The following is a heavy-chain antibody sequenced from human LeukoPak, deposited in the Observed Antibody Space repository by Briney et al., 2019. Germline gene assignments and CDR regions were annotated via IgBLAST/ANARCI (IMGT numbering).Heavy chain of an antibody. Sequence: PGGSLRLSCAASGFTFSRDNLHWVRQAPGKGLEWVAFMPYDGGNKYYPDSVKGRFTISRDNSKNTLYLQMNSLRAEDTAVYYCARETQPENWSGYTDPFDYWGQGTLVTVSS. D-gene: IGHD3-3*01. CDR2: MPYDGGNK. J-gene: IGHJ4*02. CDR3: ARETQPENWSGYTDPFDY. CDR1: GFTFSRDN. V-gene: IGHV3-30*12.